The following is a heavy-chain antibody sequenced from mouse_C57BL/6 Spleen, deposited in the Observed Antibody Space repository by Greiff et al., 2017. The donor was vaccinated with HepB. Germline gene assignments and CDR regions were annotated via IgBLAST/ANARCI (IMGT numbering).Heavy chain of an antibody. J-gene: IGHJ1*03. CDR3: TLTTVVAPYFDV. V-gene: IGHV14-1*01. CDR2: IDPEDGDT. CDR1: GFNIKDYY. Sequence: EVMLVESGAELVRPGASVKLSCTASGFNIKDYYMHWVKQRPEQGLEWIGRIDPEDGDTEYAPKFQGKATMTADTSANTAYLQLSSLTSEDTAVYYCTLTTVVAPYFDVWGTGTTVTVSS. D-gene: IGHD1-1*01.